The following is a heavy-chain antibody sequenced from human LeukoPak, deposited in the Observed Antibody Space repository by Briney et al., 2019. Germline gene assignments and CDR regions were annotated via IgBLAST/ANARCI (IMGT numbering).Heavy chain of an antibody. CDR1: GFTFSSYG. D-gene: IGHD3-9*01. V-gene: IGHV3-23*01. Sequence: GGSLKLSCAASGFTFSSYGMSWVRQAPGKGLEWVSAISGSGGSTYYADSVKGRFTISRDNSKNTLYLQMNSLRAEDTAVYYCARAGRMYYDILTGYQPPYYYMDVWGKGTTVTISS. J-gene: IGHJ6*03. CDR3: ARAGRMYYDILTGYQPPYYYMDV. CDR2: ISGSGGST.